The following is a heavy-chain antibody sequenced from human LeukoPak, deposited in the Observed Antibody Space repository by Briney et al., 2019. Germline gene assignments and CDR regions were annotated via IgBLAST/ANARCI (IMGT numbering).Heavy chain of an antibody. CDR3: AKSVRGVFPEEFDY. D-gene: IGHD3-10*01. CDR2: IKQDGSEK. CDR1: GITFSNHW. Sequence: GGSLRLSCVASGITFSNHWMKWVRQAPGKGLEWVANIKQDGSEKFYVDSVKGRFTISRDNAKNSLYLQMNSLRAEDTAVYYCAKSVRGVFPEEFDYWGQGTLVTVSS. J-gene: IGHJ4*02. V-gene: IGHV3-7*03.